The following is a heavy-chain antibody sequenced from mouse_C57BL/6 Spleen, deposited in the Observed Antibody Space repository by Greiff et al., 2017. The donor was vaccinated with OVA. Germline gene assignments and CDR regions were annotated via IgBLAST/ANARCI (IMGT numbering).Heavy chain of an antibody. CDR2: INPNNGGT. D-gene: IGHD5-1*01. CDR1: GYTFTDYY. J-gene: IGHJ1*03. V-gene: IGHV1-26*01. Sequence: EVQLQQSGPELVKPGASVKISCKASGYTFTDYYMNWVKQSHGQSLEWIGDINPNNGGTNYKQKFKGKATLTVDKSSSTAYMELRSLTSEDSAVDYCARTYPFYGYFDVWGTGTTVTVSS. CDR3: ARTYPFYGYFDV.